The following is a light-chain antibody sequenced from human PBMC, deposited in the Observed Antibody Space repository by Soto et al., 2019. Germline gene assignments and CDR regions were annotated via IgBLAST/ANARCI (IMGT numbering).Light chain of an antibody. J-gene: IGLJ2*01. CDR3: SSYTTSNTNVV. CDR1: SSDVGSYNY. Sequence: QSVLTQPASVSGSPGQSVTISCTGTSSDVGSYNYVSWYQQYPGKAPKLMIYDVSNRPSGVSYRFSGSKSGNTASLTISGLQDEDEADYYCSSYTTSNTNVVFGGGTKLTVL. V-gene: IGLV2-14*01. CDR2: DVS.